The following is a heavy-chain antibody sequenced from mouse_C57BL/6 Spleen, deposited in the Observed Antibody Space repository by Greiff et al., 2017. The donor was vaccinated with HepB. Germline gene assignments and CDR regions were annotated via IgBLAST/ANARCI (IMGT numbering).Heavy chain of an antibody. CDR1: GYAFSSSW. Sequence: QVHVKQSGPELVKPGASVKISCKASGYAFSSSWMNWVKQRPGKGLEWIGRIYPGDGDTNYNGKFKGKATLTADKSSSTAYMQLSSLTSEDSAVYFCARNGNYGDYFDYWGQGTTLTVSS. CDR2: IYPGDGDT. V-gene: IGHV1-82*01. CDR3: ARNGNYGDYFDY. J-gene: IGHJ2*01. D-gene: IGHD2-1*01.